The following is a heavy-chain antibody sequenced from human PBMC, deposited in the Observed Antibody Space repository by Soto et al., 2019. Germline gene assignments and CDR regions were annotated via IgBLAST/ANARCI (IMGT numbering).Heavy chain of an antibody. CDR1: GFTFSDYA. J-gene: IGHJ5*02. D-gene: IGHD6-13*01. Sequence: GGSLRLSCAASGFTFSDYAMTWVRQAPGKGLDWVASISGSGFTPYYAASVKGRSTISRDNSKNMVYLQMNSLRVEDTAIYYCVNSDSTSAPWGQGSLVTVSS. CDR3: VNSDSTSAP. V-gene: IGHV3-23*01. CDR2: ISGSGFTP.